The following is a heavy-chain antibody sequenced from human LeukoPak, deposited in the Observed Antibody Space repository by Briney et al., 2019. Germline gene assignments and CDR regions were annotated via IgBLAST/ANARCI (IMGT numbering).Heavy chain of an antibody. CDR3: ASLTTSSSGYFDY. CDR2: INTSGST. D-gene: IGHD6-6*01. V-gene: IGHV4-4*09. J-gene: IGHJ4*02. Sequence: SETLSLTCTVSGGSISSYYWSWIRQPPGKGLEWIGYINTSGSTNYNPSLKSRVTISVDTSKNQFSLKLSSVTAADTAVYYCASLTTSSSGYFDYWGQGTLVTVSS. CDR1: GGSISSYY.